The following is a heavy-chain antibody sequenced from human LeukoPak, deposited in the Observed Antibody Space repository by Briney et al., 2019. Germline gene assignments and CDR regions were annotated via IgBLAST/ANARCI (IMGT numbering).Heavy chain of an antibody. V-gene: IGHV3-23*01. CDR2: ISGSGGTT. CDR1: GFTFNSYA. J-gene: IGHJ4*02. D-gene: IGHD3-3*01. Sequence: GGSLRLSCAASGFTFNSYAMSWVRQAPGKVLEWVSSISGSGGTTYYTDSVKGRFTIPRDNSKNTLYQQMNSLRAEDTAVYYCAKHPASGESGYHAFEYWGQGTLVTVSS. CDR3: AKHPASGESGYHAFEY.